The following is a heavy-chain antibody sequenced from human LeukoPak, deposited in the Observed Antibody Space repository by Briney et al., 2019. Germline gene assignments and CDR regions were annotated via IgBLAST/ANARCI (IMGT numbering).Heavy chain of an antibody. CDR2: ISYDGSNK. CDR3: ATHRTVATTYFDY. J-gene: IGHJ4*02. CDR1: GFTFSSYG. Sequence: GGSLRLSCAASGFTFSSYGMHWVRQAQGKGLEWVAVISYDGSNKYYADYVKGRFTISRDNSKNTLYLQMNSLRAEDTAVYYCATHRTVATTYFDYWGQGTLVTVSS. D-gene: IGHD5-12*01. V-gene: IGHV3-30*03.